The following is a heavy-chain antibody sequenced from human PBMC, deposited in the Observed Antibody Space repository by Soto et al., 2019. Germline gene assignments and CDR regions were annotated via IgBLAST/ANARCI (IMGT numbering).Heavy chain of an antibody. V-gene: IGHV3-43D*04. Sequence: EVQLVESGGVVVQPGGSLRLSCAASGFTFDDYAMHWVRQAPGKGLEWVSLISWDGGSTYYADSVKGRFTISSDNSKNSLYLQMNRLSDEDTAVYYCAKESSGYSYSGMDVWGQGTTVTVSS. CDR2: ISWDGGST. CDR1: GFTFDDYA. D-gene: IGHD6-19*01. J-gene: IGHJ6*02. CDR3: AKESSGYSYSGMDV.